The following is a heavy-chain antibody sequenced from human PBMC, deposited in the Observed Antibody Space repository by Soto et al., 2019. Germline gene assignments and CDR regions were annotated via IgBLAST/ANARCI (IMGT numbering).Heavy chain of an antibody. CDR1: GGSFSGYY. Sequence: QVQLQQWGAGLLKPSETLSLTCAVYGGSFSGYYWSWIRQPPGKGLEWIGEINHSGSTNYNPSLKSRVTISVDTSKNQFSLKLSSVTAADTAVYYCARGRRLAARKPYNWFDPWGQGTLVTVSS. J-gene: IGHJ5*02. CDR3: ARGRRLAARKPYNWFDP. V-gene: IGHV4-34*01. CDR2: INHSGST. D-gene: IGHD6-6*01.